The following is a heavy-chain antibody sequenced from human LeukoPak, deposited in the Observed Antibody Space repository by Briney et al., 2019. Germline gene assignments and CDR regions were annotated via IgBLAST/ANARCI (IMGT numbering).Heavy chain of an antibody. Sequence: PGGSLRLSCAASGFTFSNAWMSWVRQAPGKELEWVGRIKSKTDGGTTDYAAPVKGRFTISRDDSKNTLYLQMNSLKTEDTAVYYCTADIVVVPAETDYWGQGTLVTVSS. D-gene: IGHD2-2*01. CDR1: GFTFSNAW. J-gene: IGHJ4*02. V-gene: IGHV3-15*01. CDR3: TADIVVVPAETDY. CDR2: IKSKTDGGTT.